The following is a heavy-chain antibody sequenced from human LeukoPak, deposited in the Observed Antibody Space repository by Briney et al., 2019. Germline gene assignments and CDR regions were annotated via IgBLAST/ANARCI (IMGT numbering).Heavy chain of an antibody. CDR2: MYPGDSDT. V-gene: IGHV5-51*01. CDR1: GYSFTSYW. CDR3: ARSDEYYYDSSGYFY. Sequence: GESLKISCKGSGYSFTSYWIGWVRQMPGKGLEWMGIMYPGDSDTRYSPSFQGQVTISADKSISTAYLQWSSLKASDTAMYYCARSDEYYYDSSGYFYWGQGTLVTVTS. J-gene: IGHJ4*02. D-gene: IGHD3-22*01.